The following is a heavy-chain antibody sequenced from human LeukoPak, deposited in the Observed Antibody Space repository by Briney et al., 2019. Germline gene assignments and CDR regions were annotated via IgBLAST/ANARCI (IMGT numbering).Heavy chain of an antibody. J-gene: IGHJ4*02. CDR1: GGAISGTNW. CDR2: ISLRGLT. CDR3: SRESGPFSPFGF. V-gene: IGHV4-4*02. Sequence: SETLSLTCGVSGGAISGTNWWSWVSQPPGQGLEWIGEISLRGLTNYNPSLRSRLTMSLDESKNQVSLNLTSVPAAHTAVYYCSRESGPFSPFGFWGQGTLVS. D-gene: IGHD1-26*01.